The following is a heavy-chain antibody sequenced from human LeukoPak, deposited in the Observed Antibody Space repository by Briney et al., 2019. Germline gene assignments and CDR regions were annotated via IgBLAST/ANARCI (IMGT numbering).Heavy chain of an antibody. D-gene: IGHD3-10*01. CDR3: ARLNYYDSGSLTYSFDY. J-gene: IGHJ4*02. CDR2: IYYLGST. Sequence: SETLSLTCTVSGGSISSGTYYYWSWIRQHPGEALEWIGYIYYLGSTYYNPSLKSRVTISVATSENQFSLELTSVTAADTAVYYCARLNYYDSGSLTYSFDYWGQGTLVTVSP. V-gene: IGHV4-31*03. CDR1: GGSISSGTYYY.